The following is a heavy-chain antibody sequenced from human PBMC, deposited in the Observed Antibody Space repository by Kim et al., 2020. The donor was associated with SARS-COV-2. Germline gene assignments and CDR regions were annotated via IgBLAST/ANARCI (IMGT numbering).Heavy chain of an antibody. Sequence: TYYADSVKGRFTISRDNSKNPLYLQMNGLRAEDTAVYYCARDSYSSSYCWGQGTLVTVSS. J-gene: IGHJ4*02. CDR3: ARDSYSSSYC. D-gene: IGHD6-13*01. V-gene: IGHV3-53*01. CDR2: T.